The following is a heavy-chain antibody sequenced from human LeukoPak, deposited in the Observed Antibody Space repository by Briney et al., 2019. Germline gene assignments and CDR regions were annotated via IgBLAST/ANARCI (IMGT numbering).Heavy chain of an antibody. CDR3: AGGFLKYSSSWGDY. J-gene: IGHJ4*02. CDR2: INHSGST. D-gene: IGHD6-13*01. Sequence: KTSETLSLTCAVYGGSFSGYYWSWIRQPPGKGLEWIGEINHSGSTNYNPSLKSRVTISVDTSKNQFSLKLSSVTAADTAVYYCAGGFLKYSSSWGDYWGQGTLVTVSS. CDR1: GGSFSGYY. V-gene: IGHV4-34*01.